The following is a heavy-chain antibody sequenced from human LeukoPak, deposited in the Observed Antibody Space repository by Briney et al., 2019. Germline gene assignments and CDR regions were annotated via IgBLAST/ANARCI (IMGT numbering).Heavy chain of an antibody. J-gene: IGHJ5*02. D-gene: IGHD3-22*01. V-gene: IGHV3-15*01. CDR3: TTYMIPVP. CDR2: IKSKKDGETT. Sequence: GGSLRLSCATSGFTFSNAWMSWVRQAPGRGLEWVGRIKSKKDGETTDYAAPVKGRFTISRDDPKNTLYLQMNSLKTEDTAVYYCTTYMIPVPWGQGTLVTVSS. CDR1: GFTFSNAW.